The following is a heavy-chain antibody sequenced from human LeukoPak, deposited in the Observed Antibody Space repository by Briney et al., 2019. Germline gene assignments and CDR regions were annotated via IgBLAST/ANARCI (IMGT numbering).Heavy chain of an antibody. V-gene: IGHV1-46*01. D-gene: IGHD3-3*01. Sequence: ASVKVSCKGSGYTFTSYYMHWVRQAPGQGLEWMGIINPSGGSTSYAQKFQGRVTMTRDTSASTVYMELSSLRSEDTAVYYCASSSRAGWLLYHYAFDYWGQGTLVTVSS. CDR1: GYTFTSYY. J-gene: IGHJ4*02. CDR3: ASSSRAGWLLYHYAFDY. CDR2: INPSGGST.